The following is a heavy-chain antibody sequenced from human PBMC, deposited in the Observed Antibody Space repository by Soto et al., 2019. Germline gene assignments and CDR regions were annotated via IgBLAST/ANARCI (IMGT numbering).Heavy chain of an antibody. Sequence: SETLSLTCAVSGGSISSGGFSWSWIRQPPGKGLEWIGYIHYAGNTYYNPSLKGRVTISVDRSKNQFSLELYSVAAADTAVYYCARSYCGGDCYSDFDAFDIWGQGTPVAVSS. V-gene: IGHV4-30-2*01. D-gene: IGHD2-21*02. J-gene: IGHJ3*02. CDR1: GGSISSGGFS. CDR2: IHYAGNT. CDR3: ARSYCGGDCYSDFDAFDI.